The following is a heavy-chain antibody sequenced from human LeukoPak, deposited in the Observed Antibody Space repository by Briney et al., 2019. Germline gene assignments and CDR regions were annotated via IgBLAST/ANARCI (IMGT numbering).Heavy chain of an antibody. CDR1: GYTFTGYY. V-gene: IGHV1-2*02. CDR3: ARVGIAVAGSLDY. Sequence: ASVKVSCKASGYTFTGYYMHWMRQAPGQGLEWMGWINPNSGGTNYAQKFQGRVTMTRDTSISTACMELSRLRSDDTAVYYCARVGIAVAGSLDYWGQGTLVTVSS. CDR2: INPNSGGT. D-gene: IGHD6-19*01. J-gene: IGHJ4*02.